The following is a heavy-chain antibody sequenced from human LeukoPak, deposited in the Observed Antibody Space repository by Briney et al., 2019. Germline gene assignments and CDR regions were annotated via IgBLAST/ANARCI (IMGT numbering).Heavy chain of an antibody. CDR2: INTDGSTT. J-gene: IGHJ4*02. CDR1: GFTFSSYL. D-gene: IGHD4/OR15-4a*01. Sequence: QPGGSLTLSCAASGFTFSSYLMHWVRQAPGKGLVWVSRINTDGSTTNYADSVKGRFTISRDNAKNTLYLQMNSLRVEDTAVYYCARDLDYKLDYWGQGYLVSVSS. V-gene: IGHV3-74*01. CDR3: ARDLDYKLDY.